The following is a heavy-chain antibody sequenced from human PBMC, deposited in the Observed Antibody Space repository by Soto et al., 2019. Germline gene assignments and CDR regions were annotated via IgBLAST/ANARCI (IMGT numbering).Heavy chain of an antibody. CDR1: GFTFSSYA. J-gene: IGHJ6*02. V-gene: IGHV3-30-3*01. Sequence: GVSLRLSCAASGFTFSSYAMHWVRQAPGKGLEWVAVISYDGSNKYYADSVKGRFTISRDNSKNTLYLQMNSLRAEDTAVYYCARDRRMDVWGQGTTVTVSS. CDR2: ISYDGSNK. CDR3: ARDRRMDV.